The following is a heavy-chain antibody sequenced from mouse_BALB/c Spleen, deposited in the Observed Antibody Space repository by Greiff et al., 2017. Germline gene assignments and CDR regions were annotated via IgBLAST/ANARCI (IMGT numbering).Heavy chain of an antibody. D-gene: IGHD2-2*01. CDR2: IDPENGNT. CDR3: ARGGYDVGLAY. Sequence: VQLQQSGAELVRPGALVKLSCKASGFNIKDYYMHWVKQRPEQGLEWIGWIDPENGNTIYDPKFQGKASITADTSSNTAYLQLSSLTSEDTAVYYCARGGYDVGLAYWGQGTLVTVSA. J-gene: IGHJ3*01. V-gene: IGHV14-1*02. CDR1: GFNIKDYY.